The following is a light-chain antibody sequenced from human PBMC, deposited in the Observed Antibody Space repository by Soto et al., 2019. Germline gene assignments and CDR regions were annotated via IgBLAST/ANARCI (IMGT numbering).Light chain of an antibody. CDR1: SSDVGNYDL. V-gene: IGLV2-23*02. Sequence: QAVVTQPASVSGSPGQSITISCSGTSSDVGNYDLVSWFQQYPGKAPKLMIYEVNKRPSGVSNRFSGSKSGNTASLTISGLQAEDEADYYCCSYAGSWTYVFGTGTKVTVL. CDR2: EVN. CDR3: CSYAGSWTYV. J-gene: IGLJ1*01.